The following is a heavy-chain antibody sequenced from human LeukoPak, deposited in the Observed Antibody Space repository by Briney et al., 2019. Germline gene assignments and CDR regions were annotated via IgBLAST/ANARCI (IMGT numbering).Heavy chain of an antibody. V-gene: IGHV3-23*01. Sequence: QSGGSVRLSCAASGFTFSSYAMSWVRQAPGKGLEWVSAISRSGGSTYYADSVKGRFTISRDNSKNTLYLQMNSLRAEDTAVYYCAKDSLGDYVWGSYRDVDYWGQGTLVTVSS. CDR1: GFTFSSYA. CDR3: AKDSLGDYVWGSYRDVDY. D-gene: IGHD3-16*02. CDR2: ISRSGGST. J-gene: IGHJ4*02.